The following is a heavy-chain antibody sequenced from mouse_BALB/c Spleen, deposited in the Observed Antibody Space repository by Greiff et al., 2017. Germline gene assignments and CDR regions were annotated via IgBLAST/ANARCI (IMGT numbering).Heavy chain of an antibody. V-gene: IGHV5-17*02. J-gene: IGHJ2*01. Sequence: EVKLVESGGGLVQPGGSRKLSCAASGFTFSSFGMHWVRQAPEKGLEWVAYISSGSSTIYYADTVKGRFTISRDNPKNTLFLQMTSLRSEDTAMYYCARSSHHFDYWGQGTTLTVSS. CDR1: GFTFSSFG. D-gene: IGHD1-3*01. CDR3: ARSSHHFDY. CDR2: ISSGSSTI.